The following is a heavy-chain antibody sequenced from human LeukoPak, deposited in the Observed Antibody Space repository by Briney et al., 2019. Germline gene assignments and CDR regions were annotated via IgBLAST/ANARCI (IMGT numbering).Heavy chain of an antibody. Sequence: GGSLRLSWAAFGFTFSNHGMNWVRQPPGKGLEWVSGISPSGDITYYADSVKGRFTISRDNSKNTLYLEVISLTAEDTAVYYCAKDDAWLRFGEWSQGTLVTVSS. CDR2: ISPSGDIT. V-gene: IGHV3-23*01. J-gene: IGHJ4*02. CDR1: GFTFSNHG. D-gene: IGHD3-10*01. CDR3: AKDDAWLRFGE.